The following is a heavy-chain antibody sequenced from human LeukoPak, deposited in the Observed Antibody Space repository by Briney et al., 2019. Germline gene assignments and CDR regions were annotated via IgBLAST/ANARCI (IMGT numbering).Heavy chain of an antibody. CDR1: GFTFSSYG. Sequence: GGSLRLSCAASGFTFSSYGMSWVRQAPGKGLEWVSAISGSGGSTYYADSVKGRFTISRDYSKNTLYLQMNSLRAEDTAVYYCAKDSEFSYYYGSGSYLNWFDPWGQGTLVTVSS. V-gene: IGHV3-23*01. J-gene: IGHJ5*02. D-gene: IGHD3-10*01. CDR3: AKDSEFSYYYGSGSYLNWFDP. CDR2: ISGSGGST.